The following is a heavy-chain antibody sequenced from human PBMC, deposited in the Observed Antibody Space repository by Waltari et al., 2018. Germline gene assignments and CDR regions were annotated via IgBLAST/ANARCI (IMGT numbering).Heavy chain of an antibody. CDR2: ISPNSGGT. J-gene: IGHJ4*02. D-gene: IGHD4-17*01. CDR3: ARPSGYGDPPDY. CDR1: GYTFTGYY. Sequence: QVQLVQSGAEVKKPGASVKVSCKASGYTFTGYYMHWVRQAPGQGLEWMGWISPNSGGTNYAQKFQGRVPMTRETTISTAYMELSRLRSDDTAVYYCARPSGYGDPPDYWGQGTLVTVSS. V-gene: IGHV1-2*02.